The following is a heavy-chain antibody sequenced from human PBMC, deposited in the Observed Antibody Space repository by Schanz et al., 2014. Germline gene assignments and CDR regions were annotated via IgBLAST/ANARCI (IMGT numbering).Heavy chain of an antibody. CDR1: GFTFSDYY. CDR2: ICSSGNTI. V-gene: IGHV3-11*01. D-gene: IGHD1-26*01. J-gene: IGHJ5*02. CDR3: ANEIHGDMGSVTRT. Sequence: QVQLVESGGGLVKPGGSQRLSCAASGFTFSDYYMSWIRQAPGKGLEWVSYICSSGNTIYYADSVKGRFTISRDNAKNSLYLPMNSLRAGDTARCYWANEIHGDMGSVTRTWGQGTLVTVSS.